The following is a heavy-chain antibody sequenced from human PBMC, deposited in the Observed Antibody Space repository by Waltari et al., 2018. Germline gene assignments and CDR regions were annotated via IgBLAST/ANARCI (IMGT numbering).Heavy chain of an antibody. J-gene: IGHJ4*02. CDR1: NFYISNGYY. Sequence: QVQLQESGPGLVKPSETLFLTCAVSNFYISNGYYWGWIRQPPGKGLEWIGSMYYRGTTYYNPSLKGRVTISVDTSKNNLFLNLNSVTAADTAVYYCARDVEGDGVLYGSPRRFDYWGQGILVTVSS. V-gene: IGHV4-38-2*02. D-gene: IGHD3-10*01. CDR3: ARDVEGDGVLYGSPRRFDY. CDR2: MYYRGTT.